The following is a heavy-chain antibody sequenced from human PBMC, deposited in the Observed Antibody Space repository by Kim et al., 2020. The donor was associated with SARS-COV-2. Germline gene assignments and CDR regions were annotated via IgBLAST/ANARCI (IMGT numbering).Heavy chain of an antibody. CDR1: GYGFSDFI. V-gene: IGHV1-2*02. CDR3: AGDEVPTILGMEDV. Sequence: ASVKVSCKASGYGFSDFIIHWVRQAPGQGLEWMGWIDPKNGDTHYAQSFQGRVTMIRDTSVSTVYLDLSRLTSDDTAVYYCAGDEVPTILGMEDVWGQGITLTVSS. J-gene: IGHJ6*02. CDR2: IDPKNGDT. D-gene: IGHD3-3*02.